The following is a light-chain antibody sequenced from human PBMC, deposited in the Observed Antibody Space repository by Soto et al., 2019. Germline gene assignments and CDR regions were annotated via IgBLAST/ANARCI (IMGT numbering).Light chain of an antibody. V-gene: IGKV3D-15*01. Sequence: DIVMTQSPSTLSASPGESATLSCRASQSINRYLAWYVQKPGQAPKRVIYGASTWVTGVPPRFTGSGSGTALTLTTSGILSADFSVYYCQQYNSWPSTFGQGTRLENK. J-gene: IGKJ5*01. CDR3: QQYNSWPST. CDR1: QSINRY. CDR2: GAS.